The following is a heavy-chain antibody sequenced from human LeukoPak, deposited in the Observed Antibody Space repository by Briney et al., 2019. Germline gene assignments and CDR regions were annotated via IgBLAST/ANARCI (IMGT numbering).Heavy chain of an antibody. Sequence: WGSLRLSCAAPGFTFSSYNMNWVRQAPGKGLEWVSSISSSSSYIYYSNSVKGRFTISRDNSKNTLYLQMNSPSAADTAVYYCAKDIPYYYDNNVYYWGQGTLVTVSS. CDR2: ISSSSSYI. CDR1: GFTFSSYN. D-gene: IGHD3-22*01. V-gene: IGHV3-21*04. CDR3: AKDIPYYYDNNVYY. J-gene: IGHJ4*02.